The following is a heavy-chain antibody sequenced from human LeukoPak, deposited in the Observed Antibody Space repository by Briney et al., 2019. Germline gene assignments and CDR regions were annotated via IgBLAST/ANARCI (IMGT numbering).Heavy chain of an antibody. D-gene: IGHD2-15*01. J-gene: IGHJ6*03. CDR2: IHYSGST. Sequence: SETLSLTCTVTGGSISNYYWSWIRQPPGKGLEWIGYIHYSGSTSYNPSLKSRVTISVDTSKNQFSLKLRFVTPADTAVYYCARTTEGYCSGSSCYSYYYYMDVWGKGTTVTVSS. CDR1: GGSISNYY. V-gene: IGHV4-59*01. CDR3: ARTTEGYCSGSSCYSYYYYMDV.